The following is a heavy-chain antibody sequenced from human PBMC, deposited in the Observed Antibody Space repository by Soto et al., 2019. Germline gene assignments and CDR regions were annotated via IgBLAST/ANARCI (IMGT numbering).Heavy chain of an antibody. Sequence: ASVKVSCKASGYNFTSYGISWVRQAPGQGLEWMGWISAYNGNTNYAQKLQGRVTMTTDTSTSTAYMELRSLRSDDTAVYYCARVVDYCGGDCYYWFDPWGQGTLVTVSS. D-gene: IGHD2-21*02. CDR3: ARVVDYCGGDCYYWFDP. CDR2: ISAYNGNT. J-gene: IGHJ5*02. CDR1: GYNFTSYG. V-gene: IGHV1-18*04.